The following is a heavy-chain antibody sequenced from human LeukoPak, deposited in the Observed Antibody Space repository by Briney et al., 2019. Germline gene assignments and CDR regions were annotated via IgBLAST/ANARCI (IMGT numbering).Heavy chain of an antibody. D-gene: IGHD3-16*01. J-gene: IGHJ4*02. CDR2: ISSSSSYI. CDR1: GFTFSSYS. V-gene: IGHV3-21*01. Sequence: GGSLRLSCAASGFTFSSYSMNWVRQAPGKGLEWVSSISSSSSYIYYADSVKGRFTISRDNAKNSLYLQMNSLRAEDTAVYYCARAWGQLGELDYWGQGTLVTVSS. CDR3: ARAWGQLGELDY.